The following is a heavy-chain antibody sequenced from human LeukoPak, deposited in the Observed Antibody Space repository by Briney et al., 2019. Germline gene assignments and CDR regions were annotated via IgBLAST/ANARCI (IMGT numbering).Heavy chain of an antibody. CDR1: GFTFNDYG. CDR3: ARDTVPGRSDASDL. V-gene: IGHV3-33*01. D-gene: IGHD1-1*01. Sequence: PGGSLRLSCAASGFTFNDYGMHWVRQAPGKGLEWVAIIWSNGINTYYSDSVKGRFTISRDNSKNTLYLQMNRLRAEDTAVYYCARDTVPGRSDASDLWGQGTTVTVSS. CDR2: IWSNGINT. J-gene: IGHJ3*01.